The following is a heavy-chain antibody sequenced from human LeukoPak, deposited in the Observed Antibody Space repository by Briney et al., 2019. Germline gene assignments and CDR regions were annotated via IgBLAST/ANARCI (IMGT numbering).Heavy chain of an antibody. CDR1: GFTLSSYE. V-gene: IGHV3-48*03. J-gene: IGHJ4*02. Sequence: PGGSLRLSCAASGFTLSSYETNWVRQAPGKGLEWVSYISSSGSTIYYADSEKGRFTISRDNAENSLYLQMNSLRAEDTAVYYCVRDGDDMATIDYWGQGTLVTVSS. CDR3: VRDGDDMATIDY. CDR2: ISSSGSTI. D-gene: IGHD5-24*01.